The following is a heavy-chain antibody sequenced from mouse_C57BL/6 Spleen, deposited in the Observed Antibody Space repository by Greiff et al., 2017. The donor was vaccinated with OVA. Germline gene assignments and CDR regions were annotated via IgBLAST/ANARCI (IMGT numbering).Heavy chain of an antibody. Sequence: VQLQQSGPELVKPGASVKISCKASGYSFTGYYMNWVKQSPEKSLEWIGEINPSTGGTTYNQKFKAKATLTVDKSSSTAYMQLKSLTSEDSAVHYCARWITTVPYYVDHRGQGTTLT. CDR3: ARWITTVPYYVDH. V-gene: IGHV1-42*01. J-gene: IGHJ2*01. D-gene: IGHD1-1*01. CDR2: INPSTGGT. CDR1: GYSFTGYY.